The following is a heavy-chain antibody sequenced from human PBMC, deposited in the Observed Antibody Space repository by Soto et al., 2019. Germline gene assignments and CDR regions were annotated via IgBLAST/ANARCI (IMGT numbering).Heavy chain of an antibody. Sequence: GGSLRLSCAASGFTFSSYGMHWVCQAPGKGLEWVAVISYDGSNKYYADSVRGRFTISRDNSKNTLYLQMNSLRAEDTAVYYCAKGTTAAYWGQGTLVTVSS. D-gene: IGHD1-26*01. CDR3: AKGTTAAY. V-gene: IGHV3-30*18. J-gene: IGHJ4*02. CDR2: ISYDGSNK. CDR1: GFTFSSYG.